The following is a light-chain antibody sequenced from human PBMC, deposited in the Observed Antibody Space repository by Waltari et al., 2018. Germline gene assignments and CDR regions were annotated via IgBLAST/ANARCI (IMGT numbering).Light chain of an antibody. CDR2: GAS. CDR1: QSVISNY. CDR3: QQYGSSVLT. Sequence: EIVLTQSPVTLSLSPGERATLSCRASQSVISNYLAWYQQKPGQAPSLLIYGASTRATGIPDRFSGSGSGTDFTLTISRLEPEDFAVYYCQQYGSSVLTFGGGTKVEIK. J-gene: IGKJ4*01. V-gene: IGKV3-20*01.